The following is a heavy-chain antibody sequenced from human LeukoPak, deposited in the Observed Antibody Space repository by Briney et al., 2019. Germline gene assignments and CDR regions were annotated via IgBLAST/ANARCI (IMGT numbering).Heavy chain of an antibody. CDR2: ISSTGGTT. Sequence: PTGGSLRLSCAASGITFSSYGMSWVRQAPGKGLEWVSSISSTGGTTYYADSVKGRFTISRDNSKNTLYLQMNSLRAEDTAVYYCAKAQEGIQLWLHRPEFDYWGQGTLVTVSA. CDR1: GITFSSYG. CDR3: AKAQEGIQLWLHRPEFDY. D-gene: IGHD5-18*01. V-gene: IGHV3-23*01. J-gene: IGHJ4*02.